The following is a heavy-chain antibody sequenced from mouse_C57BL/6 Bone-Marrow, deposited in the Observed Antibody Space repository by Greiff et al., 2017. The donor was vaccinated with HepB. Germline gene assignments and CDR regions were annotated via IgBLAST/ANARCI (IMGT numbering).Heavy chain of an antibody. CDR1: GYTFTSYW. Sequence: QVQLQQSGAELVKPGASVKMSCKASGYTFTSYWITWVKQRPGQGLEWIGDIYPGSGSTNYNEKFKSKATLTVDTSSSTAYMQLSSLTSEDSAVYYCASNWDPFYAMDYWGQGTSVTVSS. CDR2: IYPGSGST. V-gene: IGHV1-55*01. D-gene: IGHD4-1*01. CDR3: ASNWDPFYAMDY. J-gene: IGHJ4*01.